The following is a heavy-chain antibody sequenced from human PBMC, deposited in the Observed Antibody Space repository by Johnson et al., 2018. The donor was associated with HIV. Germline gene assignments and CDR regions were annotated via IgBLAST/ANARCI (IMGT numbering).Heavy chain of an antibody. D-gene: IGHD2-21*02. J-gene: IGHJ3*02. CDR3: ARDGSGHAVVVTATRRGYGFGLDM. CDR1: GFTFSVHA. V-gene: IGHV3-30*04. Sequence: QVQLVESGGGAVQPGRSLRLSCAASGFTFSVHAMHWVRQAPGKGLEWVAVISSQGSTSYYADSVKGRFSVSRANSKHTRYLQMNSLGLGDTAVYYCARDGSGHAVVVTATRRGYGFGLDMWGQGTKVTVSS. CDR2: ISSQGSTS.